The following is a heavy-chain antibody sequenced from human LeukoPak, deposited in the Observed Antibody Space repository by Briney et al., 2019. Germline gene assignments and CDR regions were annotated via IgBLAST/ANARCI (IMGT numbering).Heavy chain of an antibody. V-gene: IGHV4-4*07. J-gene: IGHJ5*02. D-gene: IGHD3-10*01. CDR1: GGSINSY. CDR2: ISGSGTI. CDR3: ARDSGTTGEVKFDP. Sequence: SETLSLTCTVSGGSINSYWSWIRQPAGKGLEWIGRISGSGTITYNPALQRRLSISIDTSKNQFSLKLMSVTAADTAVYYCARDSGTTGEVKFDPWGQGTLVTVSS.